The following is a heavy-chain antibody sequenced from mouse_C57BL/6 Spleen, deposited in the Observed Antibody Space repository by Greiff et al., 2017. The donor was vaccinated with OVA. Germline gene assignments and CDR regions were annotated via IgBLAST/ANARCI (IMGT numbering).Heavy chain of an antibody. CDR1: GYTFTSYW. Sequence: VQLQQPGAELVRPGPSVKLSCKASGYTFTSYWMHWVKQRPGQGLEWIGVIDTSDGYTNYNQKFQGKATLTVDQSSRPAYMQLSSLTSEDSAVYYGARGGTSQASYFCDYWGQGTTLTGAS. J-gene: IGHJ2*01. CDR2: IDTSDGYT. D-gene: IGHD3-2*02. V-gene: IGHV1-59*01. CDR3: ARGGTSQASYFCDY.